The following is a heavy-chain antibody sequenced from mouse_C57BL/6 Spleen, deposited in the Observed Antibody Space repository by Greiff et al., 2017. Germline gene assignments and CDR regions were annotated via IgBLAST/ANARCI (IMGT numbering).Heavy chain of an antibody. CDR3: ERNYYGSSPYFDY. D-gene: IGHD1-1*01. Sequence: EVKLVESGGGLVKPGGSLKLSCAASGFTFSDYGMHWVRQAPEKGLEWVAYISSGSSNIYYADTVKGWFTISRDNAKNTLFLQMTSLRSEDTAIYYCERNYYGSSPYFDYWGQGTTLTVSS. J-gene: IGHJ2*01. CDR2: ISSGSSNI. CDR1: GFTFSDYG. V-gene: IGHV5-17*01.